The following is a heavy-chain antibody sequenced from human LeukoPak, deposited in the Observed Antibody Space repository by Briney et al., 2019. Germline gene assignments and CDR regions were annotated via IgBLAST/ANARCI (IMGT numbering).Heavy chain of an antibody. V-gene: IGHV4-61*02. J-gene: IGHJ4*02. D-gene: IGHD1-1*01. Sequence: SQTLSLTCTVSGGSISSGSYYWSWIRQPAGKGLEWIGRIYTSGSTNYNPSLKSRVTISVDTSKNQFSLKLSSVTAADTAVYYCARGPPPGPQLTPFDYWGQGTLVTVSS. CDR2: IYTSGST. CDR3: ARGPPPGPQLTPFDY. CDR1: GGSISSGSYY.